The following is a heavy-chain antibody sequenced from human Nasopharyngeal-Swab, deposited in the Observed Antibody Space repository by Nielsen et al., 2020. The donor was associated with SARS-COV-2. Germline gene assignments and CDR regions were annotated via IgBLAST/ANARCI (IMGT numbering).Heavy chain of an antibody. J-gene: IGHJ4*02. CDR3: ARHHYDFWSGYYEGYFDY. CDR2: IYDSGTT. Sequence: SETLSLTCTVSGGSIRNYYWSWIRQPPGKGLEWIGYIYDSGTTNYNPSLKSRVTISVDTSKNQFSLKLSSVTAADTAVYYCARHHYDFWSGYYEGYFDYWGQGTLVTVSS. CDR1: GGSIRNYY. D-gene: IGHD3-3*01. V-gene: IGHV4-59*08.